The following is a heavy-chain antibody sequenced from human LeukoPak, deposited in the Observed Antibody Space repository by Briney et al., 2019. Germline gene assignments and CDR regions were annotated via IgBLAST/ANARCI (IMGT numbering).Heavy chain of an antibody. J-gene: IGHJ4*02. CDR3: ARHGVTYFDY. Sequence: QASETLSLTCAVSSGTISTSNWWGWVRQPPGKGLEWIAEIHHSGSTNYNPSLKSRVTISVDKSKNQFSLKLNSVTAADTAVYYCARHGVTYFDYWGQGTLVTVSS. CDR1: SGTISTSNW. V-gene: IGHV4-4*02. D-gene: IGHD4-11*01. CDR2: IHHSGST.